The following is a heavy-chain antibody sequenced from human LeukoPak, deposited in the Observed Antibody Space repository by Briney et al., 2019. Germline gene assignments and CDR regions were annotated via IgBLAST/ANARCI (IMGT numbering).Heavy chain of an antibody. CDR3: ARASSPGYYFDF. CDR2: IYYSGST. J-gene: IGHJ4*02. Sequence: SETLSHTCSGSGGSISSGGYYWTWIRQRPGKGLEWIGYIYYSGSTYYNPSLKSRVIISLDTSKNQFSLKLSSVTAADSAVYYCARASSPGYYFDFWGQGTLVTVSS. V-gene: IGHV4-31*03. CDR1: GGSISSGGYY. D-gene: IGHD2-2*01.